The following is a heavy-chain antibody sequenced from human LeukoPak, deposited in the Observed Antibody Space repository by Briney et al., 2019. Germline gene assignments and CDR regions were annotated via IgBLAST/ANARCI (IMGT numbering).Heavy chain of an antibody. J-gene: IGHJ5*02. CDR3: ARDAGNSGYGCDL. Sequence: PGGSLRLSCAASGFISSQYGFNWVRQAPGKGLEWVSHIRSTSETFYADSVKGRFTISRDHARNSLYLQMNNLRGEDTAIYYCARDAGNSGYGCDLWGQGTLVTVSS. D-gene: IGHD5-12*01. CDR2: IRSTSET. CDR1: GFISSQYG. V-gene: IGHV3-48*01.